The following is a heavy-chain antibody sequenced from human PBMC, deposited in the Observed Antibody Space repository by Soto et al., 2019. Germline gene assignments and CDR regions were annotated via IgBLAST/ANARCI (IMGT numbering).Heavy chain of an antibody. CDR1: GGTFSSYA. Sequence: QVQLVQSGAEVKKPGSSLKVSCKASGGTFSSYAISWVRQAPGQGLEWMGGSIPIFGTANYAQKFQGRVTITADKSPSTAYMELSSQRSDDTAVYYCRYHRTGTTLGFAYWRKGTLFTVSS. V-gene: IGHV1-69*06. J-gene: IGHJ4*02. D-gene: IGHD1-7*01. CDR2: SIPIFGTA. CDR3: RYHRTGTTLGFAY.